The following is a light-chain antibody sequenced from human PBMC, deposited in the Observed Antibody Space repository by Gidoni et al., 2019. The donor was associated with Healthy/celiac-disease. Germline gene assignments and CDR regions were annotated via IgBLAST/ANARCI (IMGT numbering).Light chain of an antibody. CDR3: QQRGNWPPYT. CDR2: DAS. V-gene: IGKV3-11*01. Sequence: DIVLTQSPATLHLSPGERATLSCRASQSVSSYLAWYQQKPGLIYDASNRATGIPARFSGSGSGTDFTLTISSLEPEDFAVYYCQQRGNWPPYTFGQGTRLEIK. CDR1: QSVSSY. J-gene: IGKJ2*01.